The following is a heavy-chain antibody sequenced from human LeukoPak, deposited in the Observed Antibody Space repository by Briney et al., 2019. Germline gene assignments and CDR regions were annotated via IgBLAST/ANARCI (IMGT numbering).Heavy chain of an antibody. CDR2: ISAYNGNT. CDR3: VREKLVATMKYYYYGMDV. CDR1: GYTFTSYG. Sequence: ASVKVSCKASGYTFTSYGISWVRQAPGQGLEWMGWISAYNGNTNYAQKLQGRVTMTTDTSTSTAYMELRSLRSDDTAVYYCVREKLVATMKYYYYGMDVWGQGTTVTVSS. D-gene: IGHD5-12*01. J-gene: IGHJ6*02. V-gene: IGHV1-18*01.